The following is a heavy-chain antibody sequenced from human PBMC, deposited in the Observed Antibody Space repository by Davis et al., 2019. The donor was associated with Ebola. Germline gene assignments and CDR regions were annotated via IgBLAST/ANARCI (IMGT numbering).Heavy chain of an antibody. CDR3: AREPGYYDSSGHGAGAFDI. CDR1: GYTFTGYY. V-gene: IGHV1-2*02. D-gene: IGHD3-22*01. J-gene: IGHJ3*02. Sequence: ASVKVSCKASGYTFTGYYMHWVRQAPGQGLEWMGWINPNSGGTNYAQKFQGRVTMTRDTSISTAYMELSRLRSDDTAGYYCAREPGYYDSSGHGAGAFDIWGQGTMVTVSS. CDR2: INPNSGGT.